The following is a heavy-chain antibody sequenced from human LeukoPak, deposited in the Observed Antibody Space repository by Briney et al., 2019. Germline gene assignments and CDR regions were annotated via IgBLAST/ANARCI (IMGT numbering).Heavy chain of an antibody. CDR2: ISSSGSTI. J-gene: IGHJ4*02. CDR3: ARVPGYCSGGSCPEDY. D-gene: IGHD2-15*01. V-gene: IGHV3-11*04. CDR1: GFTFGDYY. Sequence: GGSLRLSXAASGFTFGDYYMSWIRQAPGKGLEWLSYISSSGSTIYYADSVKGRFTISRDNAKNSLYLQMNSLRAEDTAVYYCARVPGYCSGGSCPEDYWGQGTLVTVSS.